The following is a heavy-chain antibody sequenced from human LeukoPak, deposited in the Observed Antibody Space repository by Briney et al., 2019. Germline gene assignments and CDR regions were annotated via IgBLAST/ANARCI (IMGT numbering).Heavy chain of an antibody. CDR2: INHSGST. D-gene: IGHD1-14*01. CDR3: SRVTRKTETST. CDR1: GGSFSGYY. J-gene: IGHJ5*02. V-gene: IGHV4-34*01. Sequence: SGTLPLTCAVYGGSFSGYYWSWIRQPPGKGLEWIGEINHSGSTNYNPSLKSRVTISVDTSKNQSSLKLSSVTAADTAVYYCSRVTRKTETSTWGQGTLVTV.